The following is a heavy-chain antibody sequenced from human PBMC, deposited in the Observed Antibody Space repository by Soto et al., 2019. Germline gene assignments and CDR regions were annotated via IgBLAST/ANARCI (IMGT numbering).Heavy chain of an antibody. CDR1: GYTLTELS. J-gene: IGHJ6*03. CDR2: FDPEDGET. CDR3: GIGPIAAAGRDYYYMDV. D-gene: IGHD6-13*01. V-gene: IGHV1-24*01. Sequence: GASVKVSCKVSGYTLTELSMHWVRQAPGKELEWMGGFDPEDGETIYAQKFQGRVTMTEDTSTDTAYMELSSLRSEDTAVYYCGIGPIAAAGRDYYYMDVWGKGTTVTVSS.